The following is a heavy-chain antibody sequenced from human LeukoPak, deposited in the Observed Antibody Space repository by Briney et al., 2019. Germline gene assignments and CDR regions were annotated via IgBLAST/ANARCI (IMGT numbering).Heavy chain of an antibody. Sequence: SETLSLTCAVYGGSFSGYYWSWIRWPPGKGLEWIGEINHSGSTKYNPSLKSRVTISVDTSKNQFSLKLSSVTAADTAVYYCARRNGSGSSAPFDYWGQGTLVTVSS. V-gene: IGHV4-34*01. J-gene: IGHJ4*02. D-gene: IGHD1-26*01. CDR1: GGSFSGYY. CDR2: INHSGST. CDR3: ARRNGSGSSAPFDY.